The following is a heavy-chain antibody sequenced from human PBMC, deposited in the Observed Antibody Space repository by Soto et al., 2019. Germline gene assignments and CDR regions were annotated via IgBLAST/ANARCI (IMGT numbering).Heavy chain of an antibody. V-gene: IGHV3-48*02. J-gene: IGHJ1*01. CDR3: ARDSWYYYDSSDPEYFQH. CDR1: GFTFSSYS. CDR2: ISSSSSTI. Sequence: PGGSLRLSCEASGFTFSSYSMNWVRQAPGKGLEWVSYISSSSSTIYYADSVKGRFTISRDNAKNSLYLQMNSLRDEDTAVYYCARDSWYYYDSSDPEYFQHWGQGTLVTVSS. D-gene: IGHD3-22*01.